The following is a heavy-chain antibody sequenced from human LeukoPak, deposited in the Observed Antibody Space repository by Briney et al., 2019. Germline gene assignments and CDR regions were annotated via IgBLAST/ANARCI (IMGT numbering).Heavy chain of an antibody. D-gene: IGHD3-22*01. CDR1: GYRFTTYG. Sequence: ASVKVSCKASGYRFTTYGINWVRQGAGQGLECMGWISTYSGNTNYAQKFQGRVTMTTDTSTSTAYMELRSLTSDDTAVYYCARGEGYDSSGYANWFDPWGQGTLVTVYS. V-gene: IGHV1-18*01. CDR3: ARGEGYDSSGYANWFDP. J-gene: IGHJ5*02. CDR2: ISTYSGNT.